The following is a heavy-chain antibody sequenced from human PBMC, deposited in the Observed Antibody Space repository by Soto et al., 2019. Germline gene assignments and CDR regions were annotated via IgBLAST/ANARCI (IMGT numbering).Heavy chain of an antibody. CDR1: GGSISSYY. CDR3: ARDFRGAARQKEGHYYYYYMDV. CDR2: IYYSGST. V-gene: IGHV4-59*01. D-gene: IGHD3-10*01. J-gene: IGHJ6*03. Sequence: PSETLSLTCTVSGGSISSYYWSWIRQPPGKGLEWIGYIYYSGSTNYNPSLKSRVTISVDTSKNQFSLKLSSVTAADTAVYYCARDFRGAARQKEGHYYYYYMDVWGKGTTVTVSS.